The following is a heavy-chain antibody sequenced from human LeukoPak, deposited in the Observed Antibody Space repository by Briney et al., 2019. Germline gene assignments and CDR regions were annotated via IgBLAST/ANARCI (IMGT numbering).Heavy chain of an antibody. J-gene: IGHJ4*02. CDR2: ISAYNGNT. Sequence: ASVKVSCKASGYTFTSYGISWVRQAPGQGLEWMGWISAYNGNTNYAQKLQGRVTMTTDTSTSTAYMELRSLRSDDTAVYYCARVSSGWYKYYFDYWDQGTLVTVSS. D-gene: IGHD6-19*01. CDR3: ARVSSGWYKYYFDY. V-gene: IGHV1-18*01. CDR1: GYTFTSYG.